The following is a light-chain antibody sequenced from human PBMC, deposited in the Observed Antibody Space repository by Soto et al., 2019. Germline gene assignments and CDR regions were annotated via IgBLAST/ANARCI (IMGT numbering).Light chain of an antibody. V-gene: IGKV3-15*01. Sequence: EIVMTQSPATLSVSPGERATLSCRASQSVSYNLAWYQQKPGQAPRLLMYGASTRAAGIPARFSGSGSGTEFTLTITSLQSEDFAVYYCQQYTSWPWTFGLGTKVEIK. CDR3: QQYTSWPWT. CDR2: GAS. J-gene: IGKJ1*01. CDR1: QSVSYN.